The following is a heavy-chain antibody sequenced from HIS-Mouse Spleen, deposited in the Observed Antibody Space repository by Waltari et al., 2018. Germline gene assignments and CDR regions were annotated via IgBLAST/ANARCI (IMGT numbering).Heavy chain of an antibody. V-gene: IGHV3-73*01. CDR3: TGGSWSGYYFDY. Sequence: EVQLVESGGGLVQPGGSLKLSCAASGLTFSGSALHWARQASGKGLEWVGSIRSKANSYATAYAASVKGRFTISRDDSKNTAYLQMNSLKTEDTAVYYCTGGSWSGYYFDYWGQGTLVTVSS. D-gene: IGHD3-3*01. CDR1: GLTFSGSA. J-gene: IGHJ4*02. CDR2: IRSKANSYAT.